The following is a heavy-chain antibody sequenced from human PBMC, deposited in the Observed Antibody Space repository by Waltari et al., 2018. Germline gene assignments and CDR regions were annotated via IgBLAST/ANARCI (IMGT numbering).Heavy chain of an antibody. CDR1: GYSISSGYY. J-gene: IGHJ5*02. CDR3: ARDGASGSYPSYWFDP. Sequence: QVQLQESGPGLVTPSETLSLTCAVSGYSISSGYYWGWIRQPPGKGLEWIGSIYHSGSTYYNPSLKSRVTISVDTSKNQFSLKLSSVTAADTAVYYCARDGASGSYPSYWFDPWGQGTLVTVSS. CDR2: IYHSGST. D-gene: IGHD1-26*01. V-gene: IGHV4-38-2*02.